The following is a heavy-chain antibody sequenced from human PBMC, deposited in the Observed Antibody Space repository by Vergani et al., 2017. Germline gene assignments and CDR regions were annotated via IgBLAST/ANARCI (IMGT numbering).Heavy chain of an antibody. CDR2: IYTSGST. V-gene: IGHV4-61*02. CDR3: AIVDTAMGWVAG. CDR1: GGPISSGSYY. D-gene: IGHD5-18*01. J-gene: IGHJ4*02. Sequence: QVQLQESGPGLVKPSQTLSLTCTVSGGPISSGSYYWSWIRQPAGKGLEWIGRIYTSGSTNYNPSLRSRVTISVDTAKNQFPLNLSSVTAADTAVYFCAIVDTAMGWVAGWGPGTLVTVSS.